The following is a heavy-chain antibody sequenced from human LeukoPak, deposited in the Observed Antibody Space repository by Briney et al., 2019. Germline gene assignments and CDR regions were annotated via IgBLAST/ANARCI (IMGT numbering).Heavy chain of an antibody. Sequence: ASVKVSCKASGGTFSSYAISWVRQAPGQGLEWMGGIIPIFGTANYAQKFQGRVTITADESTSTAYMELSSLRSEDTAVYYCARGGHTAMVLYYYYMDVWGNGTTVTVSS. CDR2: IIPIFGTA. J-gene: IGHJ6*03. CDR1: GGTFSSYA. V-gene: IGHV1-69*13. CDR3: ARGGHTAMVLYYYYMDV. D-gene: IGHD5-18*01.